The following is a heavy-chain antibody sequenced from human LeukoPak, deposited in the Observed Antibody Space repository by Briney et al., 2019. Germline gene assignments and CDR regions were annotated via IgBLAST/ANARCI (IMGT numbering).Heavy chain of an antibody. Sequence: SETLSLTCTVSGDSITDDYYTWIRQPAGKGLEWIGRIHSGGTTNYNPSLMSRVTLSIDKSKKYISLIMTSVTAADTALYYCARDNGSGYTKGYEHYYYHLDVWGKGTTVTVSS. J-gene: IGHJ6*04. V-gene: IGHV4-4*07. CDR2: IHSGGTT. CDR3: ARDNGSGYTKGYEHYYYHLDV. CDR1: GDSITDDY. D-gene: IGHD3-10*01.